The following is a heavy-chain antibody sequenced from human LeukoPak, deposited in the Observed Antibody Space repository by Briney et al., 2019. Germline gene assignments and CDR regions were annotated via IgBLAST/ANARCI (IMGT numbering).Heavy chain of an antibody. CDR1: GYTFSDSY. CDR3: ARSARHCNNGVCFTDYYIDL. D-gene: IGHD2-8*01. J-gene: IGHJ6*03. Sequence: ASVKVSCKTSGYTFSDSYIHWVRQAPGQGLEWMGRINPNSGDPNYPQKFQGRVTMTRDTSISTAYMEMSSLTSDDTAVYYCARSARHCNNGVCFTDYYIDLWGKGTTVIVSS. V-gene: IGHV1-2*06. CDR2: INPNSGDP.